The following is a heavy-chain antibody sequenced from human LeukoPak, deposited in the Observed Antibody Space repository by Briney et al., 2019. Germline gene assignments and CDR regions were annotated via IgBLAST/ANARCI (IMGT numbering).Heavy chain of an antibody. J-gene: IGHJ3*02. Sequence: SETLSLTCTVSGYFISSGYYWGWIRQPPGKGLEWIGSLYYSGSTNYNPSLKSRVTISVDTSKNQFSLKLSSVTAADTAVYYCARPMVRGVTSPAFDIWGQGTMVTVSS. V-gene: IGHV4-38-2*02. CDR1: GYFISSGYY. CDR2: LYYSGST. D-gene: IGHD3-10*01. CDR3: ARPMVRGVTSPAFDI.